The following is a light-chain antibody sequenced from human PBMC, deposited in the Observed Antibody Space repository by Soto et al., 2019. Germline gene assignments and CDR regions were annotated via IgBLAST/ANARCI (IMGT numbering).Light chain of an antibody. CDR3: CSYAGSSTSHVV. CDR2: EGS. J-gene: IGLJ2*01. V-gene: IGLV2-23*01. CDR1: SSDVGSYNL. Sequence: QSVLTQPASVSGSPGQSITISCTGTSSDVGSYNLVSWYQQHPGKAPKLMIYEGSKRPSGVSNLFSGSKSGNTASLTISGLQAEDEADYYCCSYAGSSTSHVVFGGGTKVTVL.